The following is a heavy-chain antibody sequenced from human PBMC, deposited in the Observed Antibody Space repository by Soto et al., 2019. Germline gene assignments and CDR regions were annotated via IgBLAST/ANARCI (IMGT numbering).Heavy chain of an antibody. J-gene: IGHJ4*02. CDR3: MRGPRASSSGTGAY. CDR1: GFVFKMYY. CDR2: ISDDGKIT. V-gene: IGHV3-74*01. D-gene: IGHD2-2*01. Sequence: GGALRLSCAASGFVFKMYYMHWVRQVPGKGHEWVSRISDDGKITTYADSVKDRFTISRDNAKDTLYLQLDNLRGDDTGLYYWMRGPRASSSGTGAYWGRGTQVTVSS.